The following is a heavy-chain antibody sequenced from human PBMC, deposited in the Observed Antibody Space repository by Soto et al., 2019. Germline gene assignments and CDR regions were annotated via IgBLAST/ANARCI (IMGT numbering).Heavy chain of an antibody. CDR2: IYYSGST. CDR1: CGSISSYY. D-gene: IGHD2-15*01. Sequence: SETLSLTCTGSCGSISSYYWSWIRQPPGKGLEWIGYIYYSGSTNYNPSLKSRVTISVDTSKNQFSLKLSSVTAADTAVYYCARDRLVTEGYGMDVWGQGTTVTVSS. J-gene: IGHJ6*02. CDR3: ARDRLVTEGYGMDV. V-gene: IGHV4-59*01.